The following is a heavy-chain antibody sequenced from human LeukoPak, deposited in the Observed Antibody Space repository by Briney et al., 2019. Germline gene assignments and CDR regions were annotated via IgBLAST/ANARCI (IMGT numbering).Heavy chain of an antibody. CDR2: IDPNSGVA. Sequence: ASVTVSCKASGYTFSGYYMHWVRQAPGQGLEWMGRIDPNSGVANYAQKFQGRVTMTRDTSISTAHMELSRLRSDDTAVYYCARGLSGSPVGFDYWGQGTLVTASS. J-gene: IGHJ4*02. CDR3: ARGLSGSPVGFDY. D-gene: IGHD1-26*01. V-gene: IGHV1-2*06. CDR1: GYTFSGYY.